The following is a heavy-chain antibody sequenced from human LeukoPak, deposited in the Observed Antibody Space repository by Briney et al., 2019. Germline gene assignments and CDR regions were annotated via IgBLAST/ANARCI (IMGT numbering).Heavy chain of an antibody. V-gene: IGHV1-18*01. D-gene: IGHD2-2*01. CDR2: ISGNNGYT. CDR1: GYTFTSYG. J-gene: IGHJ6*03. Sequence: EASVKVSCKASGYTFTSYGISWVRQAPGQGLEWMGWISGNNGYTSYAQNLQGRVTMTTDTSTSTAYMELRSLRSDDTAVYYCARVYCSSTSCYEGVLPGYYYYMDVWGRGTTVTVSS. CDR3: ARVYCSSTSCYEGVLPGYYYYMDV.